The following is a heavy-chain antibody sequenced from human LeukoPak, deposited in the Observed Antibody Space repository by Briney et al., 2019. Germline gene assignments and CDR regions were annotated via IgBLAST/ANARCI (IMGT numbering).Heavy chain of an antibody. D-gene: IGHD6-6*01. Sequence: SDTLYLTCTVSGGSITNPTYHWGWVRQPPGKGLEWIGSIYYNGNSYYNLDLKSRLTLSIDTSNNQFSLKLESVTAADTAVYYCTSEYSSSPAYWGQGTLVTVSS. V-gene: IGHV4-39*02. CDR2: IYYNGNS. CDR3: TSEYSSSPAY. CDR1: GGSITNPTYH. J-gene: IGHJ4*02.